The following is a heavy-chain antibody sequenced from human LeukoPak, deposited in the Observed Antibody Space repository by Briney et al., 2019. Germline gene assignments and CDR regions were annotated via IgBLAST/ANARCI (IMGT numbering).Heavy chain of an antibody. D-gene: IGHD6-13*01. Sequence: SETLFLTCRVSVGSICSYHWSWIRQPAGKGLEWIGRIYTSGSTNYNPSLKSRVTMSVDTSKNQFSLKLSSVTAADTAVYYCARAVAAAGWFDPWGQGTLVTVSS. J-gene: IGHJ5*02. CDR3: ARAVAAAGWFDP. CDR1: VGSICSYH. V-gene: IGHV4-4*07. CDR2: IYTSGST.